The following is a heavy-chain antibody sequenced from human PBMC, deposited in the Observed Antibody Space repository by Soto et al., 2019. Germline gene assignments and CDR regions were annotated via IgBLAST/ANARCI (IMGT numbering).Heavy chain of an antibody. V-gene: IGHV3-30*14. Sequence: GGSLRLSCAASGFPFSPYTMHWVRQAPGQGLEWVAVISYDGTNQYYADSVKGRFIIPRDNPNNTLSLQMHSLKSEDTAVYSCARGAIVGVNDVFDVWGQGTMVTVSS. CDR3: ARGAIVGVNDVFDV. J-gene: IGHJ3*01. D-gene: IGHD1-26*01. CDR2: ISYDGTNQ. CDR1: GFPFSPYT.